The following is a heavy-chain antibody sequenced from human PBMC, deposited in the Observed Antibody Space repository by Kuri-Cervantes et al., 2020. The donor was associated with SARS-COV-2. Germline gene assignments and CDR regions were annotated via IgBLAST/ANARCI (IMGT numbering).Heavy chain of an antibody. D-gene: IGHD3-9*01. Sequence: ASVKVSCKASGYTFTSYYMHWVRQAPGQGLEWMGIINPSGDSTSYAQKFQGRVTMTRDTSTSTVYMELSSLRSEDTAVYYCAREAGYYDMLLTPSYYYYYYGMDVWGQGTTVTVSS. V-gene: IGHV1-46*01. J-gene: IGHJ6*02. CDR1: GYTFTSYY. CDR3: AREAGYYDMLLTPSYYYYYYGMDV. CDR2: INPSGDST.